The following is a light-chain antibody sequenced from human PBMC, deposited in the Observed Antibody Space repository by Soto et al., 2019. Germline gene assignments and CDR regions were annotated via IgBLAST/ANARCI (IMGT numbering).Light chain of an antibody. J-gene: IGKJ5*01. CDR2: RAS. CDR1: QSVSSSY. Sequence: EIVLTQSPGTLSLSPGERATLSCRASQSVSSSYLAWYQQKPGQPPRLLIYRASSRATGIPDRFSGSGSGTDFTLTISRLEPEDFAVYFCQQCASSAITFGQGTRLEIK. V-gene: IGKV3-20*01. CDR3: QQCASSAIT.